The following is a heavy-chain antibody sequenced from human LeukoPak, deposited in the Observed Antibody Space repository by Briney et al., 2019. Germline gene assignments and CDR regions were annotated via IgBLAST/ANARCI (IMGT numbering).Heavy chain of an antibody. CDR2: IKQDGSEK. CDR1: GFTFSNFW. Sequence: PGGSLRLSCAASGFTFSNFWMNWVRQTPGKGLEWVAKIKQDGSEKYYVDSVKWRFTISRDNAKNSVYLQVNSLRAEDTAVYFCARDWYCSGGSCCNDYWGQGTLVTVSS. CDR3: ARDWYCSGGSCCNDY. V-gene: IGHV3-7*01. J-gene: IGHJ4*02. D-gene: IGHD2-15*01.